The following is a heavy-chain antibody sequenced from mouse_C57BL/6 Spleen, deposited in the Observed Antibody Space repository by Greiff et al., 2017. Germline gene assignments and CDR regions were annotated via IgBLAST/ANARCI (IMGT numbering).Heavy chain of an antibody. Sequence: EVQVVESGPELVKPGASVKISCKASGYSFTDYNMNWVKQSNGKSLEWIGVINPNYGTTSYNQKFKGKATLTVDQSSSTAYMQLNSLTSEDSAVYYCAREGLGRRDFDYWGQGTTLTVSS. CDR1: GYSFTDYN. CDR2: INPNYGTT. J-gene: IGHJ2*01. D-gene: IGHD4-1*01. CDR3: AREGLGRRDFDY. V-gene: IGHV1-39*01.